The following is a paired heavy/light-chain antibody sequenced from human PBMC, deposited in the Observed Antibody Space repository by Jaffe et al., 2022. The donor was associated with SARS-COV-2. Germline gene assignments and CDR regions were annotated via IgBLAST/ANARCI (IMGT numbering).Heavy chain of an antibody. V-gene: IGHV3-21*01. Sequence: EVQLVESGGGLVNPGGSLRLSCAASGFSFSTFNMNWVRQAPGRGLEWLSSISTSGSYIYYADSVKGRFTISRDYAKDSLYLQMNNLRAEDTAVYYCVRDRRGFYDLSGYANTFYQYYMDVWGKGTTVTVSS. CDR1: GFSFSTFN. CDR2: ISTSGSYI. CDR3: VRDRRGFYDLSGYANTFYQYYMDV. D-gene: IGHD3-22*01. J-gene: IGHJ6*03.
Light chain of an antibody. J-gene: IGLJ3*02. CDR3: SSYTTTNSLV. CDR2: DVS. V-gene: IGLV2-14*03. CDR1: SSDVGGYDY. Sequence: QSALTQPASVSGSPGQSITISCTGTSSDVGGYDYVSWFQQHPGKAPKLIIYDVSNRPSGFSNRFSGSKSGNTASLTISGLQTEDEADYYCSSYTTTNSLVFGGGTRVTVL.